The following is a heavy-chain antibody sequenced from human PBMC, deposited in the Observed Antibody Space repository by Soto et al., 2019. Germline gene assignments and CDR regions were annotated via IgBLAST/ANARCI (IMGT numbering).Heavy chain of an antibody. V-gene: IGHV1-18*01. Sequence: QVQLVQSGAEVKKPGASVKVSCKASGYAFTSYGISWVRQAPGQGLEWMGWISAYNGNTNYAQKLQGRVTMTTDTSTSTAYMELRSLRSDDTAVYYCARGPAEGVLRYFDWLSRPYYFDYWGQGTLVTVSS. D-gene: IGHD3-9*01. CDR1: GYAFTSYG. CDR3: ARGPAEGVLRYFDWLSRPYYFDY. CDR2: ISAYNGNT. J-gene: IGHJ4*02.